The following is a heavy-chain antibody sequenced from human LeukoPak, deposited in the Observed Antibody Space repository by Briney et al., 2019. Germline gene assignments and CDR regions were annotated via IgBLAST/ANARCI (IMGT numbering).Heavy chain of an antibody. V-gene: IGHV4-39*01. Sequence: SETLSLTCTVSGGSISSSSYYWGWIRQPPGKGLEWIGSIYYSGSTYYNPSLKSRVTISVDTSKNQFSLKLSSVTAADTAVYYCARHESTYYYGSGSYPGPRFDYWGQGTLVTVSS. CDR3: ARHESTYYYGSGSYPGPRFDY. D-gene: IGHD3-10*01. J-gene: IGHJ4*02. CDR2: IYYSGST. CDR1: GGSISSSSYY.